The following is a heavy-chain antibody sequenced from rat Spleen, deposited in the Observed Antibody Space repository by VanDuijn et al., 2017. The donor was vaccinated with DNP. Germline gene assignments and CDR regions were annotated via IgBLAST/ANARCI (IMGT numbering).Heavy chain of an antibody. J-gene: IGHJ4*01. CDR1: GFTFNNYW. CDR2: ITNTGGST. V-gene: IGHV5-31*01. D-gene: IGHD1-2*01. Sequence: EVQLVESGGGLVQPGRSLKLSCVASGFTFNNYWMTWIRQAPGKGLEWVASITNTGGSTYYPDSVKGRFTISRDNAKSTLYLQMNSLRSEDTATYYCTRVYSSYIYVSYVMDAWGQGASVTVSS. CDR3: TRVYSSYIYVSYVMDA.